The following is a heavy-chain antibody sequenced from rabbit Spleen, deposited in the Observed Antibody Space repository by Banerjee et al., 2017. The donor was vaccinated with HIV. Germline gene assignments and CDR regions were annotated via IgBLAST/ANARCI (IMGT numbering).Heavy chain of an antibody. Sequence: QSLEESGGDLVKPGASLTLTCTASGFSFSSKYDMCWVRQAPGKGLEWIACIYPGSFDSTVYASWAKGRFTISRSSSTTVTLQVTSLTAADTATYFCARGSAEMTMVITGYYFNLWGPGTLVTVS. CDR2: IYPGSFDST. CDR3: ARGSAEMTMVITGYYFNL. CDR1: GFSFSSKYD. J-gene: IGHJ4*01. V-gene: IGHV1S40*01. D-gene: IGHD2-1*01.